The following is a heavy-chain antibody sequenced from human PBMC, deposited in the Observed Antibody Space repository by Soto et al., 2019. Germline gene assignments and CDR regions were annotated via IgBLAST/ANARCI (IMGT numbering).Heavy chain of an antibody. CDR3: ARGPNCSSTSCYAFIFHY. J-gene: IGHJ4*02. CDR1: GGSFSGYY. CDR2: INHSGST. D-gene: IGHD2-2*01. Sequence: SETLSLTCAVYGGSFSGYYWSWIRQPPGKGLEWIGEINHSGSTNYNPSLKSRVTISVETSKNQFSLKLSSVTAADTAVYYCARGPNCSSTSCYAFIFHYWGQGTLVTVSS. V-gene: IGHV4-34*01.